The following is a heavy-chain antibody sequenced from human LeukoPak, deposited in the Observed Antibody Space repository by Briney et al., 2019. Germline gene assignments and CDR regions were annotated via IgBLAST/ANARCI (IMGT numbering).Heavy chain of an antibody. CDR3: ARGLNYYDSSGPLDY. D-gene: IGHD3-22*01. CDR1: GGSISSGGYS. Sequence: SETLSLTCAVSGGSISSGGYSWSWIRQPPGKGLEWIGYIYHSGSTYYNPSLKSRVTISVDRSKNQFSLKLSSVTAADTAVYYCARGLNYYDSSGPLDYWGQGTLVTVSS. CDR2: IYHSGST. J-gene: IGHJ4*02. V-gene: IGHV4-30-2*01.